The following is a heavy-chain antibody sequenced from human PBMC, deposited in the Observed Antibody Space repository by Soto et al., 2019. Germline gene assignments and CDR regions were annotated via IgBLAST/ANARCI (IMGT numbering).Heavy chain of an antibody. Sequence: EVQLVEPGGGLVQPGGSPRLSCAASGIPVSSNYMTWVRQAPGKGLEWVSVLHSGGDTYYANSVKGRFTISRHDSTNTLFLQMNSLTPEDTAVYYCARDGPYYYASRMDVWGQGTTVTVSS. V-gene: IGHV3-53*04. J-gene: IGHJ6*02. CDR3: ARDGPYYYASRMDV. CDR2: LHSGGDT. D-gene: IGHD3-10*01. CDR1: GIPVSSNY.